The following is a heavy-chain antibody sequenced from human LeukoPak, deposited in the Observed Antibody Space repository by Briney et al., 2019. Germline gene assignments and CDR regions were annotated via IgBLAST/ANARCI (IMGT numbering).Heavy chain of an antibody. V-gene: IGHV3-23*01. J-gene: IGHJ4*02. CDR2: ISGSGGST. CDR3: AKDEITFGGVIALNYFDY. Sequence: PGGSVRLSWPASGLTFSIYAMSWVRQPAGKGLEWVSVISGSGGSTYYADSVNGLFTISRDNSKNTLYLQINSLRAEDTAVYYCAKDEITFGGVIALNYFDYWGQGTRVTVSS. D-gene: IGHD3-16*02. CDR1: GLTFSIYA.